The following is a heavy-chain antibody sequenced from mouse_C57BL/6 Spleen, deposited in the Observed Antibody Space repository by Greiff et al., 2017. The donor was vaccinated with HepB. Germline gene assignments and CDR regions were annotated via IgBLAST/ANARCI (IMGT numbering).Heavy chain of an antibody. D-gene: IGHD1-1*01. CDR1: GYTFTSYW. V-gene: IGHV1-61*01. CDR3: ARGDYGSSYDV. CDR2: IYPSDSET. J-gene: IGHJ1*03. Sequence: QVHVKQPGAELVRPGSSVKLSCKASGYTFTSYWMDWVKQRPGQGLEWIGNIYPSDSETHYNQKFKDKATLTVDKSSSTAYMQLSSLTSEDSAVYYCARGDYGSSYDVWGTGTTVTVSS.